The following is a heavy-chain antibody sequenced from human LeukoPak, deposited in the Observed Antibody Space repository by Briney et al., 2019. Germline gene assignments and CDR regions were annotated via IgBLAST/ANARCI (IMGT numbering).Heavy chain of an antibody. CDR2: LYSDGNT. J-gene: IGHJ4*02. CDR1: GFTVITND. V-gene: IGHV3-53*01. D-gene: IGHD1-14*01. CDR3: ARGVEPLAANTLAY. Sequence: PGGSLRLSCAASGFTVITNDMTWVRQAPGKGLEWVSVLYSDGNTKYADSVQGRFTISRDNSKNTLYLEMNSLGPDDTAVYYCARGVEPLAANTLAYWGQGTLVTASS.